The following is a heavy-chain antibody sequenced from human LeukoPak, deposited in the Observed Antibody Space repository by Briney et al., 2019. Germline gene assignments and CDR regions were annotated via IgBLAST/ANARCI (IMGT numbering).Heavy chain of an antibody. D-gene: IGHD1-14*01. CDR2: IPYDGSNK. V-gene: IGHV3-30*02. CDR3: ARREVYFDY. J-gene: IGHJ4*02. CDR1: GFTFCSYG. Sequence: GGSLRLSCAASGFTFCSYGMHWVRQAPGKGLEWVAFIPYDGSNKYYADSVKGRFTISRDNSKNALYLQMNSRRAEDTAVYYCARREVYFDYWVQGTLVTVSS.